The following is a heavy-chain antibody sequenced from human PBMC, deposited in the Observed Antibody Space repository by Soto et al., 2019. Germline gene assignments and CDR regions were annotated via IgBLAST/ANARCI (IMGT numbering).Heavy chain of an antibody. CDR3: ARDDRYNWNIYYYYYGMDV. D-gene: IGHD1-20*01. J-gene: IGHJ6*02. CDR2: IIPIFGTA. CDR1: GGTFSSYA. Sequence: SVKVSCEASGGTFSSYAISWVRQAPGQGLEWMGGIIPIFGTANYAQKFQGRVTITADESTSTAYMELSSLRSEDTAVYYCARDDRYNWNIYYYYYGMDVWGQGTTVTVSS. V-gene: IGHV1-69*13.